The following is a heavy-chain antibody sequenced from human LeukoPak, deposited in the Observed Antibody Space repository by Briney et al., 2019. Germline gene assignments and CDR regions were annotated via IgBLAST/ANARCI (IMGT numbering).Heavy chain of an antibody. CDR1: GFTFSSYG. V-gene: IGHV4-39*07. CDR2: ISYSGST. D-gene: IGHD6-13*01. Sequence: GSLRLSCAASGFTFSSYGMSWVRQPPGKGLEWIGSISYSGSTYYNPSLKSRVTISVDTSKSQFSLKLSSVTAADTAVYYCARGVIAAGGNDFDYWGQGTLVTVSS. CDR3: ARGVIAAGGNDFDY. J-gene: IGHJ4*02.